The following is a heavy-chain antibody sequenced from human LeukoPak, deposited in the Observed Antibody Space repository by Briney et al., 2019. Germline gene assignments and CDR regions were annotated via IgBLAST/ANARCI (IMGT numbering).Heavy chain of an antibody. D-gene: IGHD5-24*01. CDR2: ISGSDGGT. V-gene: IGHV3-23*01. CDR3: ARVRDGSQDY. J-gene: IGHJ4*02. CDR1: GFTFSSYA. Sequence: GGSLRLSCAASGFTFSSYAMSWVRQAPGKGLEWVSAISGSDGGTYYADSVKGRFTISRDNSKNTLYLQMNSLRAEDTAFYYCARVRDGSQDYWGQGTLVTVSS.